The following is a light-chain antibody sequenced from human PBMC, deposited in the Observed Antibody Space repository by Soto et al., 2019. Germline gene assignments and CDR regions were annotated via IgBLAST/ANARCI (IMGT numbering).Light chain of an antibody. CDR3: SSYTSTSTYV. Sequence: QSALTQPPSVSGSPGQSVAISCTGTSSDVGTYNRVSWYQQPPGTAPRLMIYDVSNRPSGVPDRFSGSKSGNTASPTISGLQAEDEADYYCSSYTSTSTYVFGTGTKVTV. CDR2: DVS. J-gene: IGLJ1*01. CDR1: SSDVGTYNR. V-gene: IGLV2-18*02.